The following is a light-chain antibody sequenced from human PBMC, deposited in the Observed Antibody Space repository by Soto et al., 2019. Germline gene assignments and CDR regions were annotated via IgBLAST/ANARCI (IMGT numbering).Light chain of an antibody. CDR2: DVT. CDR1: SSDVGDYNY. CDR3: SSYTSSNTLVV. Sequence: QSVLTQPASVSGSPGQSITISCTGTSSDVGDYNYVSWYQQHPGKAPKLMIYDVTYRPSGVSNRFSGSKSGNTASLTISGLQAEDEAEYYCSSYTSSNTLVVFGGGTKVTVL. J-gene: IGLJ2*01. V-gene: IGLV2-14*01.